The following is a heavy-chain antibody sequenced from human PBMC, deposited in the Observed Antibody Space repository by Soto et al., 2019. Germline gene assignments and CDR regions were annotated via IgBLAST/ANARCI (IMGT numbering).Heavy chain of an antibody. CDR2: IYWNGDN. CDR1: GFSLTADGVG. D-gene: IGHD3-9*01. V-gene: IGHV2-5*01. CDR3: ARIKGITFDWQADGIDV. J-gene: IGHJ6*01. Sequence: QITLRESGPTLVKPTQTLTLTCTFSGFSLTADGVGVAWIRQPPGKALELLALIYWNGDNRYSPFLRTRLTITKDTSKNQVVLTMTNMDPVDTATYYCARIKGITFDWQADGIDVWGQGTTVTVSS.